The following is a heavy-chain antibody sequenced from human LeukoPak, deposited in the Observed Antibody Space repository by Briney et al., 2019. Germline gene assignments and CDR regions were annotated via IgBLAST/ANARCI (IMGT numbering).Heavy chain of an antibody. Sequence: SETLSLTCTVSGGSISSSSYYWGWIRQPPGKGLEWIGSIYYSGSTYYNPSLKSRVTISVDTSKNQFSLKLSSVTAADTAVYYCARHRIYDILTGYYYMDVWGKGPTVTVSS. J-gene: IGHJ6*03. V-gene: IGHV4-39*01. CDR1: GGSISSSSYY. CDR3: ARHRIYDILTGYYYMDV. D-gene: IGHD3-9*01. CDR2: IYYSGST.